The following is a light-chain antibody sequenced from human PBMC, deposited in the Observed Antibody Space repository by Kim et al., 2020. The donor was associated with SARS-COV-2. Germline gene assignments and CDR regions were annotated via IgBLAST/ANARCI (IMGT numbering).Light chain of an antibody. CDR3: SSYTSSSTLV. CDR1: SSYIGGYNS. Sequence: GQSITTSCTGTSSYIGGYNSVSWYQQHPSKAPKLMIYDVSKRPSGVSNHFSGSKSGNTASLTISGLQAEDEADYYCSSYTSSSTLVFGGGTQLTVL. J-gene: IGLJ2*01. CDR2: DVS. V-gene: IGLV2-14*03.